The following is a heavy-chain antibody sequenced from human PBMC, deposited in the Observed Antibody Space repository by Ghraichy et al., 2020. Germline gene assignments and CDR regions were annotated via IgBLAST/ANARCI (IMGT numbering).Heavy chain of an antibody. CDR3: SRGGGAGTPVLYHMDV. CDR1: GLMFSPNT. J-gene: IGHJ6*02. Sequence: GGSLRLSCVASGLMFSPNTTNWVRQAPGKGLEWVSSISSSTRYIYYADSVKGRFTISRDNAQNSLYLQMNSLRAEDTAVYYCSRGGGAGTPVLYHMDVWGLGTTVNVSS. D-gene: IGHD6-19*01. CDR2: ISSSTRYI. V-gene: IGHV3-21*01.